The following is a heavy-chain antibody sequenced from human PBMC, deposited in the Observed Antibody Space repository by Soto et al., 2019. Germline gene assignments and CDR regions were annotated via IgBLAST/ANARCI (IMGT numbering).Heavy chain of an antibody. CDR1: GYTFTSYG. CDR2: ISAYNGNT. V-gene: IGHV1-18*01. CDR3: ARGYYTRRWYVPDY. Sequence: SVKVSCKASGYTFTSYGMSGVLQSPVRWREWMGWISAYNGNTNYAQKLQARVTMTTDTSTSTAYMELRSLRSDDTAMYYCARGYYTRRWYVPDYWGHGTLVTVPS. J-gene: IGHJ4*01. D-gene: IGHD3-3*01.